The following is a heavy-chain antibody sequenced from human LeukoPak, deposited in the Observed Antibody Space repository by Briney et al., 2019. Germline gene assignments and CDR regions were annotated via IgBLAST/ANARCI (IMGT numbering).Heavy chain of an antibody. CDR2: ISYDGSNK. CDR3: ARDSGSPKLDY. CDR1: GYTFSSYA. D-gene: IGHD3-10*01. Sequence: SCKASGYTFSSYAMHWVRQAPGKGLEWVAVISYDGSNKYYADSVKGRFTISRDNSKNTLYLQMNSLRAEDTAVYYCARDSGSPKLDYWGQGTLVTVSS. V-gene: IGHV3-30-3*01. J-gene: IGHJ4*02.